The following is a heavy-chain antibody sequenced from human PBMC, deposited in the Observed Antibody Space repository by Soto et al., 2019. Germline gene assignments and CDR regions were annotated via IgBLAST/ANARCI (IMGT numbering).Heavy chain of an antibody. CDR2: ISYDGSNK. J-gene: IGHJ4*02. Sequence: GGSLRLSCAASGFTFSSYAMHWVRQAPGKGLEWVAVISYDGSNKYYADSVKGRFTISRDNSKNTLYLQMNSLRAEDTAVYYCATQYYYDSSGYSDYWGQGTLVTVSS. CDR1: GFTFSSYA. D-gene: IGHD3-22*01. V-gene: IGHV3-30-3*01. CDR3: ATQYYYDSSGYSDY.